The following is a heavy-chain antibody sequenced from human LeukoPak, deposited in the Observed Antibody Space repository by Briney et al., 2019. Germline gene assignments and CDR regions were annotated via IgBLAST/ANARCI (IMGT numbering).Heavy chain of an antibody. CDR1: GYTFTSYG. CDR3: ARDCEWESPNWYDP. V-gene: IGHV1-18*01. J-gene: IGHJ5*02. CDR2: ISAYDGNA. Sequence: ASVKVSCKASGYTFTSYGISWVRQAPGQGLEWMGWISAYDGNANYAGKFQGRVTMTTDISTTTAYMELRSLRSDDTAVYYCARDCEWESPNWYDPWGQGTLVTVSS. D-gene: IGHD1-26*01.